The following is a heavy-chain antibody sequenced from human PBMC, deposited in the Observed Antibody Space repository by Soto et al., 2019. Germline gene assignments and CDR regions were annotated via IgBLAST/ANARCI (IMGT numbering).Heavy chain of an antibody. Sequence: QVQVVESGGGVVQPGRSLRLSCAASGFTFSSFGMHWVRQAPGKGLEWVSLIWYEGSKKSYGDSVKSRFTISRDNSRNTVYLQMNSLRADDTAVYYCARDASYYSLWSGYYPSRNGMDVWGQGTTVTVSS. D-gene: IGHD3-3*01. CDR2: IWYEGSKK. CDR1: GFTFSSFG. CDR3: ARDASYYSLWSGYYPSRNGMDV. J-gene: IGHJ6*02. V-gene: IGHV3-33*01.